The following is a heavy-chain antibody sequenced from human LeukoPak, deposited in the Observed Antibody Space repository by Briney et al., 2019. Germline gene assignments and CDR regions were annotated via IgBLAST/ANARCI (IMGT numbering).Heavy chain of an antibody. CDR3: ARSSLPGRSGRTEYFQH. J-gene: IGHJ1*01. Sequence: GGSLRLSCAASGFTFSDYYMTWIREAPGKGLQWLSFISDSSRTIYYADSVKGRFTISRDNAKNSLYLQMSSLRAEDTAIYYCARSSLPGRSGRTEYFQHWGQGALVTASS. CDR2: ISDSSRTI. CDR1: GFTFSDYY. D-gene: IGHD6-19*01. V-gene: IGHV3-11*01.